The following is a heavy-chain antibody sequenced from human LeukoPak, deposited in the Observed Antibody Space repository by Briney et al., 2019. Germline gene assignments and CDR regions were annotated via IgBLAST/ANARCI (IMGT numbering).Heavy chain of an antibody. J-gene: IGHJ4*02. CDR3: ARGGGWGYYFDY. D-gene: IGHD7-27*01. Sequence: GGSLRLSCAASGFTFSSYSMNWVRQAPGKGLEWVSSISSSSSYIYYADSVKGRFTISRDNAKNSPYLQMNSLRAEDTAVYYCARGGGWGYYFDYWGQGTLVAVSS. V-gene: IGHV3-21*01. CDR2: ISSSSSYI. CDR1: GFTFSSYS.